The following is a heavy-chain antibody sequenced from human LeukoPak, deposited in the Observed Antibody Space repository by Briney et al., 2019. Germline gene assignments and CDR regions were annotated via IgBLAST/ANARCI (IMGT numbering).Heavy chain of an antibody. J-gene: IGHJ4*02. D-gene: IGHD1-26*01. CDR2: ISYDGSNK. CDR1: GFTFSTYG. V-gene: IGHV3-30*03. Sequence: GGSLRLSCAASGFTFSTYGMHWVRQAPGKGLEGVAVISYDGSNKYYADSVKGRFTISRDNSKNTLYLQMNSLRAEDTAVYYCAQGHSGSIWGQGTLVTVSS. CDR3: AQGHSGSI.